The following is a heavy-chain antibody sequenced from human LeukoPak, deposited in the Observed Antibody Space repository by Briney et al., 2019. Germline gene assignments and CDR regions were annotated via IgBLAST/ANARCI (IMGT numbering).Heavy chain of an antibody. J-gene: IGHJ4*02. V-gene: IGHV4-31*03. CDR2: IYYSGST. CDR1: GGSISSGGYY. Sequence: SETLSLTCTVSGGSISSGGYYWSWLRQHPGKGLEWIGYIYYSGSTYYNPSLKSRVTISVDTSKNQFSLKLSSVTAADTAVYYCARAPITGTPYYFDYWGQGTLVTVSS. CDR3: ARAPITGTPYYFDY. D-gene: IGHD1-20*01.